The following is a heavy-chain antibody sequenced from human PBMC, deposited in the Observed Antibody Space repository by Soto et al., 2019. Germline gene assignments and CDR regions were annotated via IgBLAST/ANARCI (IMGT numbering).Heavy chain of an antibody. CDR2: INNSGIT. V-gene: IGHV4-34*01. D-gene: IGHD3-3*01. CDR1: GGSFSGYY. CDR3: ARYYDFWSGYYYMDA. Sequence: SKTLSLTCGVYGGSFSGYYWSWIRQPPGKGLEWIGEINNSGITNYNPSLKSRVTISLDTSKNQFSLKLSSVTVADTAVYYCARYYDFWSGYYYMDAWGKGTTVTVSS. J-gene: IGHJ6*03.